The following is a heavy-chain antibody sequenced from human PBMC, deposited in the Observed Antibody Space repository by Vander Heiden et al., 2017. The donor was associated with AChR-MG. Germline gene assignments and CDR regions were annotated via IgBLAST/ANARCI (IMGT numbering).Heavy chain of an antibody. Sequence: DVQLLESGGGLVQPGGSLRLSCAAFGITLRNFTLGWVRRAPGKGQEWISAISDSGNSPYYADSVKGRFTISRDNSKNTLYLQMKSLRAEDTAVYYCAKGPPSTSTINWFDPWGQGTLVTVSS. CDR3: AKGPPSTSTINWFDP. CDR2: ISDSGNSP. D-gene: IGHD2-2*01. J-gene: IGHJ5*02. CDR1: GITLRNFT. V-gene: IGHV3-23*01.